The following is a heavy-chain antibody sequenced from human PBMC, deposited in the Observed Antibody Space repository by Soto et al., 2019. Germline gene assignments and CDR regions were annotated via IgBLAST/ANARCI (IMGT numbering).Heavy chain of an antibody. CDR2: ISCSGGST. D-gene: IGHD3-9*01. CDR1: GFTFSSYA. Sequence: GSLILSFAASGFTFSSYAMSWVRQAPGKGLEWVSSISCSGGSTYYADSVKVRLTISIDNSKNTLYLQMNSLRAEDTAVYYCAKAIYVSTIHTQYFYXWGQVTPVTLSX. J-gene: IGHJ4*02. V-gene: IGHV3-23*01. CDR3: AKAIYVSTIHTQYFYX.